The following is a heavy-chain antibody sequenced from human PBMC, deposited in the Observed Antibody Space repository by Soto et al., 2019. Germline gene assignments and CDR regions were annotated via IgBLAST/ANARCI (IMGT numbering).Heavy chain of an antibody. J-gene: IGHJ4*02. CDR1: GFAFSSYW. V-gene: IGHV3-74*01. CDR3: ARVGQGRYYFDY. Sequence: EVHLVESGGGSVQPGGSLKLSCAGSGFAFSSYWIHWVRQVPGKGLVWVSRINGDGSTTSYADSVRGRFTISRDNAKDTLYLQMNSLRAEDTPLYYCARVGQGRYYFDYWGQGTLVTVSS. CDR2: INGDGSTT.